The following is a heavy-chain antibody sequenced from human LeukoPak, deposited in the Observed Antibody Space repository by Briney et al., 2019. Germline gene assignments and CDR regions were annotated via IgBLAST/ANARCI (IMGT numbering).Heavy chain of an antibody. CDR2: IYTSGST. CDR1: GGSFSGYY. V-gene: IGHV4-59*10. CDR3: ASFWSGYTRPFAFDI. D-gene: IGHD3-3*01. J-gene: IGHJ3*02. Sequence: PSETLSLTCAVYGGSFSGYYWSWIRQPAGKGLEWIGRIYTSGSTNYNPSLKSRVTISVDTSKNQFSLKLSSVTAADTAVYYCASFWSGYTRPFAFDIWGQGTMVTVSS.